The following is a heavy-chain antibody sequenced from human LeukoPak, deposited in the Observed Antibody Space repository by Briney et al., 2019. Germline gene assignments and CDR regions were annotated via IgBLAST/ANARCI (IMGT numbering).Heavy chain of an antibody. CDR3: ATANYGSGIISDY. CDR2: INHSGST. D-gene: IGHD3-10*01. CDR1: GGSFSGYY. J-gene: IGHJ4*02. Sequence: PSETLSLTCAVYGGSFSGYYWSWIRQPPGKGLEWIGEINHSGSTNYNPSLKSRVTISVDTSKNQFSLKLSSVTAADTAVYYCATANYGSGIISDYWGQGTLVTVSS. V-gene: IGHV4-34*01.